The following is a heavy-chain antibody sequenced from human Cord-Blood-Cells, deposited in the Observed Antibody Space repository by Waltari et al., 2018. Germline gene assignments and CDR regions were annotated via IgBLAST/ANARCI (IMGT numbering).Heavy chain of an antibody. CDR2: VIPLFRTA. V-gene: IGHV1-69*01. D-gene: IGHD2-8*01. Sequence: QVHLAQSGAVVMKHGSSGRVCCKPSGGTLSSYGIRWVQQSPGQGLEWMGGVIPLFRTAIYDQEFQGGDPTTAIETTTTAYMGLSSLSPGDTPVYYCACGDCTNGDSWHIPHWRQGTLLTVSS. CDR1: GGTLSSYG. CDR3: ACGDCTNGDSWHIPH. J-gene: IGHJ1*01.